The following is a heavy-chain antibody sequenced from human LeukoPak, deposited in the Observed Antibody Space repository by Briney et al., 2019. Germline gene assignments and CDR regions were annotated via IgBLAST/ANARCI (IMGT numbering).Heavy chain of an antibody. CDR3: ARENWTNDF. J-gene: IGHJ4*02. D-gene: IGHD1/OR15-1a*01. V-gene: IGHV3-7*01. CDR1: GFTFSSYE. Sequence: GGSLRLSCAASGFTFSSYEMNWVRPAPGKGLEWVANINQDGGTKYYVDSVKGRFTISRENAINSVFLQMNSLRAEDTAVYYCARENWTNDFWGQGTLVTVSS. CDR2: INQDGGTK.